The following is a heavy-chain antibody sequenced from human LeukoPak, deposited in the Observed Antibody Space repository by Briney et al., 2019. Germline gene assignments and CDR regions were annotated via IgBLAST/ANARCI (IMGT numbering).Heavy chain of an antibody. CDR2: IRYDGSNK. D-gene: IGHD2/OR15-2a*01. J-gene: IGHJ5*02. CDR3: AGRGGTFYNWFDP. CDR1: GFTFSSYG. V-gene: IGHV3-30*02. Sequence: GGSLRLSCAASGFTFSSYGMHWVRQAPGKGLEWVAFIRYDGSNKYYADSVKGRFTISRDNAKNSLYLQMNSLRAEDTAVYYCAGRGGTFYNWFDPWGQGTLVTVSS.